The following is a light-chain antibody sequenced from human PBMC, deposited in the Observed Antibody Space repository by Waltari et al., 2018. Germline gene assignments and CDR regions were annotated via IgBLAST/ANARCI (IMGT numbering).Light chain of an antibody. Sequence: QSVLTQPPSVSGTPGQRVTISCSGSTSNIGAGHDVHWYQHLPGTAPKLLIYGNNNRPSGVPDRFSGPKSGTSASLAITGLQADDEADYFCQSFDNMLSGGVVFGGGTKLAVL. CDR3: QSFDNMLSGGVV. CDR1: TSNIGAGHD. J-gene: IGLJ2*01. V-gene: IGLV1-40*01. CDR2: GNN.